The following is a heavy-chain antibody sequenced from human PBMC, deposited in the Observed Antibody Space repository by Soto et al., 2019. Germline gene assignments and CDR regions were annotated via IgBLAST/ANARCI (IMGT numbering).Heavy chain of an antibody. J-gene: IGHJ4*02. CDR2: IYHSGST. Sequence: SETLSLTCAVSGGSISSSNWWSWVRQPPGKGLEWIGEIYHSGSTNYNPSLKSRVAISVDKSKNQFSLKLSSVTAADTAVYYCARSLDIVGATHFDYWGQGTLVTVS. CDR3: ARSLDIVGATHFDY. V-gene: IGHV4-4*02. CDR1: GGSISSSNW. D-gene: IGHD1-26*01.